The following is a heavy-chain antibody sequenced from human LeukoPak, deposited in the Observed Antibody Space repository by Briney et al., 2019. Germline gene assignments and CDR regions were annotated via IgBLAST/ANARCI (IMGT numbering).Heavy chain of an antibody. J-gene: IGHJ4*02. Sequence: SGPVLVKPTATLTLTCTVSGFSLSTARMGVSWIRQPPGKALEWLAHIFSNDEKSYSTSLKSRLTISKDTSKSQVVLTMTNMDPVDTATYYCARIRYGDYHYYFDYWGQGTLVTVSS. V-gene: IGHV2-26*01. D-gene: IGHD4-17*01. CDR1: GFSLSTARMG. CDR2: IFSNDEK. CDR3: ARIRYGDYHYYFDY.